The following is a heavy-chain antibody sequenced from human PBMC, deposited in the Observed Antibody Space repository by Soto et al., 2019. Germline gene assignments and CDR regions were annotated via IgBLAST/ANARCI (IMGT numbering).Heavy chain of an antibody. CDR3: AKDSLAIFRQTGYYYGMDV. CDR2: ISGSGGST. V-gene: IGHV3-23*01. J-gene: IGHJ6*02. CDR1: GFTFSSYA. Sequence: GGSLRLSCAASGFTFSSYAMSWVRQAPGKGLEWVSAISGSGGSTYYADSVKGRFTISRDNSKNTLYLQMNSLRAEDTAVYYCAKDSLAIFRQTGYYYGMDVWGQGTTVTVS. D-gene: IGHD3-3*01.